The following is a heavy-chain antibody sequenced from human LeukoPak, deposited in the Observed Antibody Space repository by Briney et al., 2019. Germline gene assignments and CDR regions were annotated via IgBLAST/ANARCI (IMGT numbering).Heavy chain of an antibody. CDR3: AKDSGQFIWFGELSPDY. CDR1: GFTFGDYA. Sequence: GGSLRLSCTASGFTFGDYAMSWVRQAPGKGLEWVGFIRSKAYGGTTEYAASVKGRFTISRDDSKSIAYLQMNSLRAEDTAVYYCAKDSGQFIWFGELSPDYWGQGTLVTVSS. CDR2: IRSKAYGGTT. J-gene: IGHJ4*02. D-gene: IGHD3-10*01. V-gene: IGHV3-49*04.